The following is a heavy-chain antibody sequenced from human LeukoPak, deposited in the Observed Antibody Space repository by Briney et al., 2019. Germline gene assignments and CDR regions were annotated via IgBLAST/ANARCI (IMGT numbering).Heavy chain of an antibody. J-gene: IGHJ6*02. V-gene: IGHV3-30-3*01. CDR3: ASLPPVDTAMVTLYYYYGMGV. Sequence: GGSLRLSCAASGFTFSSYAMHWVRQAPGKGLEWVAVISYDGSNKYYADSVKGRFTISRDNSKNTLYLQMNSLRAEDTAVYYCASLPPVDTAMVTLYYYYGMGVWGQGTTVTVSS. CDR1: GFTFSSYA. CDR2: ISYDGSNK. D-gene: IGHD5-18*01.